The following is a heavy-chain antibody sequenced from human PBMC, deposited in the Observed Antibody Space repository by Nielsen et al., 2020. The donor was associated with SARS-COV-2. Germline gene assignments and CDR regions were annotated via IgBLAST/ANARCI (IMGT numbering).Heavy chain of an antibody. CDR3: ARDPGIAAAGHFDP. D-gene: IGHD6-13*01. CDR2: IGTAGDT. V-gene: IGHV3-13*04. J-gene: IGHJ5*02. Sequence: GESLKISCAASGFTFSSYDMHWVRQATGKGLEWVSAIGTAGDTYYPGSVKGRFTISRDNSKNTLYLQMNSLRAEDTAVYYCARDPGIAAAGHFDPWGQGTLVTVSS. CDR1: GFTFSSYD.